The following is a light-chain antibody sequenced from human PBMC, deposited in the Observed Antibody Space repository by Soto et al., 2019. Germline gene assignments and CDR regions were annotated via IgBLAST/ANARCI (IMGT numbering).Light chain of an antibody. CDR1: QSISSN. Sequence: EIVMTQSPATLSVSPGERATLSCRASQSISSNLAWYQVRPGQGPRLVIYDASTRATGIPARFSGSGSGTEFTLTISSLQSEDLALYYCQQYNDWPPLTFGGGTRVEIK. CDR2: DAS. V-gene: IGKV3-15*01. CDR3: QQYNDWPPLT. J-gene: IGKJ4*01.